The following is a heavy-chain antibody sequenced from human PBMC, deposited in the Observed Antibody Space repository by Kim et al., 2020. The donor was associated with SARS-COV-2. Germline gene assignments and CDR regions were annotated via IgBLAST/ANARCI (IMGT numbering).Heavy chain of an antibody. CDR1: GFTFSSYW. J-gene: IGHJ4*02. CDR3: ARDGYSGYDEYYFDY. CDR2: IKQDGSEK. Sequence: GGSLRHSCAASGFTFSSYWMSWVRQAPGKGLEWVANIKQDGSEKYYVDSVKGRFTISRDNAKNSLYLQMNSLRAEDTAVYYCARDGYSGYDEYYFDYWGQGTLVTVSS. V-gene: IGHV3-7*03. D-gene: IGHD5-12*01.